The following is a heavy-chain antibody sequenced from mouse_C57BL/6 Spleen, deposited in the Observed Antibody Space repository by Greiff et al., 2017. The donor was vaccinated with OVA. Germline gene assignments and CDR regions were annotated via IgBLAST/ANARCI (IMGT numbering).Heavy chain of an antibody. Sequence: VQLQQSGAELVRPGSSVKLSCKASGYTFTSYWMHWVKQRPIQGLEWIGNIDPSDSETHYNQKFKDKATLTVDKSSSTAYMQLSSLTSEDSAVYYCARYWGEDDGYYGWFAYWGQGTLVTVSA. J-gene: IGHJ3*01. CDR2: IDPSDSET. V-gene: IGHV1-52*01. CDR1: GYTFTSYW. CDR3: ARYWGEDDGYYGWFAY. D-gene: IGHD2-3*01.